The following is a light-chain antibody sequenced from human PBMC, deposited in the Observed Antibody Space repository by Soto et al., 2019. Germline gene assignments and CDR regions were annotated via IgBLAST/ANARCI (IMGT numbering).Light chain of an antibody. Sequence: DIQMTQSPSTLSASVGDRVTITCRASQSISSWLAWYQQKPGKAPKLLIYDASSLESGVPSRFSGSGSGTEFTLTISSLQPEDAAVYYCQQYINWPPLTFGGGTKVDIK. CDR1: QSISSW. CDR3: QQYINWPPLT. V-gene: IGKV1-5*01. CDR2: DAS. J-gene: IGKJ4*01.